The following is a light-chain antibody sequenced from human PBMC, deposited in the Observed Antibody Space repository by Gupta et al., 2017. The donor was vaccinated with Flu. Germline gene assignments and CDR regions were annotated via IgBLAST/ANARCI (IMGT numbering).Light chain of an antibody. J-gene: IGLJ2*01. CDR2: NNA. CDR1: SSHRGSNP. V-gene: IGLV1-44*01. Sequence: VTISCSGPSSHRGSNPVSCYQHFPGAAPKVLIYNNAARPSGAAARFSGPKSGASASLVIDGLPSEDEATYYCAQWDDLLAGPVFGGGTSLTVL. CDR3: AQWDDLLAGPV.